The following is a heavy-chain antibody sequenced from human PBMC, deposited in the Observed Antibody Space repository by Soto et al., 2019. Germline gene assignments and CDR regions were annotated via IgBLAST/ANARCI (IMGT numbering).Heavy chain of an antibody. V-gene: IGHV3-48*03. CDR1: GFTFYTYE. CDR2: ISSSGSTT. CDR3: ATRSGGGGAFDF. J-gene: IGHJ3*01. D-gene: IGHD3-10*01. Sequence: PGGSLRLSCAASGFTFYTYEMNWVRQAPGKGLEWVSYISSSGSTTYYADSLKGRFTISRDNAKNSLYLQMNSLRAEDTAIYYCATRSGGGGAFDFWGQGTMVTVSS.